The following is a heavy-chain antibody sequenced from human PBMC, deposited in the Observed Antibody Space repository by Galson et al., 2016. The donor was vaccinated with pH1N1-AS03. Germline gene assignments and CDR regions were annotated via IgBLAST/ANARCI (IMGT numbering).Heavy chain of an antibody. J-gene: IGHJ4*02. V-gene: IGHV3-66*01. CDR2: IHSGGTT. CDR3: ARDRGYCDTTSCYTRYFDY. CDR1: GLTVSGNY. D-gene: IGHD2-2*02. Sequence: LRLSCAASGLTVSGNYIGWVRQAPGKGLEWVSVIHSGGTTYYADSVKGRFTISRDSSKNTLYLQMNSLRAEDTAVYYCARDRGYCDTTSCYTRYFDYWGQGTLVTVSS.